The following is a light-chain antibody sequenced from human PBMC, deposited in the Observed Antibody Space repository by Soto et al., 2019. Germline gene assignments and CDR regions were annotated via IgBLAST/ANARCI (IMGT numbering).Light chain of an antibody. V-gene: IGKV3-11*01. J-gene: IGKJ4*01. CDR2: DSY. Sequence: EVILTQSPATLSLSPGERATLSCRASENVDIYLAWYQQKPGQAPRLLIYDSYNRATGIPPRLSGSGSGTDFTLTISSLEPEDFAVYYCLQRRNWPPLTFGGGTKVEIK. CDR3: LQRRNWPPLT. CDR1: ENVDIY.